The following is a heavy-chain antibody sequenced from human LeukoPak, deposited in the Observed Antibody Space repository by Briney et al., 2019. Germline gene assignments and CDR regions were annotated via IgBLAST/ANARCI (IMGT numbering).Heavy chain of an antibody. CDR1: GDSISRYY. Sequence: SETLSLTCTVSGDSISRYYWSWLRQPPGKGLEWIGYINNSGGTSYNPSLKSRITISLNTTKNQFSLKLNSVTTTDTAVYYCGSQMSGTSVSYWGQRTLVTVSS. D-gene: IGHD2-2*01. CDR3: GSQMSGTSVSY. J-gene: IGHJ4*02. V-gene: IGHV4-4*08. CDR2: INNSGGT.